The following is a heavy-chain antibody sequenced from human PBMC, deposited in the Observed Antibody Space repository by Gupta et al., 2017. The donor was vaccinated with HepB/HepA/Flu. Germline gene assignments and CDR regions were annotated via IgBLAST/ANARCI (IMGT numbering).Heavy chain of an antibody. D-gene: IGHD4-23*01. V-gene: IGHV3-23*01. CDR2: IRGSGCGT. CDR3: AKDHSRGPTVVTPDY. Sequence: EVQLLEPLRVLVQPGGSLRPSCTASGSPFTSAVTSWVRQAPGKGLEWVSAIRGSGCGTYYADSVEGRFTISRDNSKNTLYRQMNSLRAEDTAAYYCAKDHSRGPTVVTPDYWGQGTLVTVSS. J-gene: IGHJ4*02. CDR1: GSPFTSAV.